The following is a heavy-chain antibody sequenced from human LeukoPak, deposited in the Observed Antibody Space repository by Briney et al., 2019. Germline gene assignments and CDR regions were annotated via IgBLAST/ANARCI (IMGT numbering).Heavy chain of an antibody. CDR3: ARDPRVAARRFGPPRYAFDI. D-gene: IGHD6-6*01. CDR1: GGSISSGGYY. V-gene: IGHV4-30-2*01. J-gene: IGHJ3*02. CDR2: IYHSGST. Sequence: SETLSLTCTVSGGSISSGGYYWSWIRQPPGKGLEWIGYIYHSGSTYYNPSLKSRVTISVDRSKNQFSLKLSSVTAADTAVYYCARDPRVAARRFGPPRYAFDIWGQGTMVTVSS.